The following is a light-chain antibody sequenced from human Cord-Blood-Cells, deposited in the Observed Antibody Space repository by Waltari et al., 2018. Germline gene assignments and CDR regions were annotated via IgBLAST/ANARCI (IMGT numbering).Light chain of an antibody. CDR3: QVWDSSSDHYV. Sequence: SYVLTQPPSVSVAPGTTARITCGGNNIGSKSVHWYQQKPGQAPVLVIYYDSDRPSGIPERCSGSNSGNTATRTISRVEAGDEADYYCQVWDSSSDHYVFGTGTKVTVL. CDR2: YDS. J-gene: IGLJ1*01. V-gene: IGLV3-21*04. CDR1: NIGSKS.